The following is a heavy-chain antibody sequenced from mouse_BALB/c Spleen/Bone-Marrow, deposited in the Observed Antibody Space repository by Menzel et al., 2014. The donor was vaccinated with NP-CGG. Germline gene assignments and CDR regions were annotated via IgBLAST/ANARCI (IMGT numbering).Heavy chain of an antibody. CDR3: AIPRDYGSSYYAMDY. V-gene: IGHV14-3*02. CDR2: IDPANGNT. D-gene: IGHD1-1*01. CDR1: GFNIKDTY. Sequence: EVQLQQSGAELVKPGASVKLSCTASGFNIKDTYMHWVKQRPEQGLEWIGRIDPANGNTKYDPKFQGKATITTDTSSNTAYLQLRRLTSEDTDVYFCAIPRDYGSSYYAMDYWGQGTSAAVSS. J-gene: IGHJ4*01.